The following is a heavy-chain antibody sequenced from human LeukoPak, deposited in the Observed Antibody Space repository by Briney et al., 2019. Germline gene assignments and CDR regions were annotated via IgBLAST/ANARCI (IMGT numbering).Heavy chain of an antibody. V-gene: IGHV4-39*01. CDR1: GGSISSSSYY. CDR2: IYYSGST. Sequence: SETLSLTCTVSGGSISSSSYYWGWIRQPPGKGLEWIGSIYYSGSTYYNPPLKSRVTISVDTSKNQFSLKLSSVTAADTAVYYCARRLIGYYFWFDPWGQGTLVTVSS. CDR3: ARRLIGYYFWFDP. J-gene: IGHJ5*02. D-gene: IGHD3-22*01.